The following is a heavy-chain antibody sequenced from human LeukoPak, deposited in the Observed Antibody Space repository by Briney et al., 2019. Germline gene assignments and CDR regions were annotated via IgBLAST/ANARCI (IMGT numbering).Heavy chain of an antibody. D-gene: IGHD2-15*01. CDR1: GYTLTELS. V-gene: IGHV1-24*01. CDR3: SAVVYCSGGSCYSGHYYYGMDV. J-gene: IGHJ6*02. Sequence: GASVKVSRKVSGYTLTELSMHWVRQAPGKGLERMGGFDPEDGETIYAQKFQGRVTMTEDTSIDTAYMELSSLRSEDTAVYYCSAVVYCSGGSCYSGHYYYGMDVWGQGTTVTVSS. CDR2: FDPEDGET.